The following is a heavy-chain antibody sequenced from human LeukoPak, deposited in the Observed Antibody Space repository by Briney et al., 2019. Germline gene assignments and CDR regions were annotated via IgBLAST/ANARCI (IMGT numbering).Heavy chain of an antibody. Sequence: QPGGSLRLSCAASGFTFSSNWMGWVRQAPGKGLEWVANINEAGNEKYYGDSVTGRFTIARDNANKLLDLQMSSLRGDDSAVYYCVRDDGSLIGRDWGQGTMVTAS. J-gene: IGHJ3*01. CDR1: GFTFSSNW. CDR2: INEAGNEK. D-gene: IGHD2/OR15-2a*01. V-gene: IGHV3-7*01. CDR3: VRDDGSLIGRD.